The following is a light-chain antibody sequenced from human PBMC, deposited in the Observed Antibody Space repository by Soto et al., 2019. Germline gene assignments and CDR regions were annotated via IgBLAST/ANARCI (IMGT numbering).Light chain of an antibody. CDR3: QHYNSYSEA. V-gene: IGKV1-5*03. Sequence: DIQMTQSPSTLSGSVGDRVTIPCRASQTISSWLAWYQQKPGKAPKLLIYKASTLKSGVPSRFSGSGSGTEFTLTISRLQPEDFATYYCQHYNSYSEAFGQGTKVDI. CDR2: KAS. J-gene: IGKJ1*01. CDR1: QTISSW.